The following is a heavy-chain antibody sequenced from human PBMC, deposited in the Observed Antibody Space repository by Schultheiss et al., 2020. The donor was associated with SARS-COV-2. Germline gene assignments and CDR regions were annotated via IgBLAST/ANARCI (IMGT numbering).Heavy chain of an antibody. CDR1: GFIFSSYA. V-gene: IGHV3-23*01. CDR3: ARGRAYCGGDCYSPLGV. J-gene: IGHJ6*02. CDR2: ISGSGGST. D-gene: IGHD2-21*02. Sequence: GGSLRLSCAASGFIFSSYAMSWVRQAPGKGLEWVSAISGSGGSTYYADSVKGRFTISRDNSKNSLYLQMNSLRAEDTAVYYCARGRAYCGGDCYSPLGVWGQGTTVTVSS.